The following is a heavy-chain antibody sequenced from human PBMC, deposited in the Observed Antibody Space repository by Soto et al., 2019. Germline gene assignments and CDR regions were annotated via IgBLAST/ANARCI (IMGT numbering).Heavy chain of an antibody. J-gene: IGHJ4*02. V-gene: IGHV3-30-3*01. CDR3: ATSLDDFWSGYFDY. CDR2: ISYDGSNK. D-gene: IGHD3-3*01. Sequence: GGSLRLSCAASGFTFSSYAMHWVRQAPGKGLEWVAVISYDGSNKYYADSVKGRFTISRDNSKNTLYLQMNSLRAEDTAVYYCATSLDDFWSGYFDYWGQGTLVTVSS. CDR1: GFTFSSYA.